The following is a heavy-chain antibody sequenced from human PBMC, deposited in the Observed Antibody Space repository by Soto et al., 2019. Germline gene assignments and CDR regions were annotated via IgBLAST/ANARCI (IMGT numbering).Heavy chain of an antibody. Sequence: SVTMSLTRAVYGGYLRRYYWGLSRKHTGKGLEWIGEINHSGSTNYNPSLKSRVTISVDPSKNQFSLKLSSVTAADTAVYYCARNPKYAGYCSSTSCYRGWFDPWGQGTLVTVSS. CDR3: ARNPKYAGYCSSTSCYRGWFDP. V-gene: IGHV4-34*01. CDR1: GGYLRRYY. J-gene: IGHJ5*02. D-gene: IGHD2-2*01. CDR2: INHSGST.